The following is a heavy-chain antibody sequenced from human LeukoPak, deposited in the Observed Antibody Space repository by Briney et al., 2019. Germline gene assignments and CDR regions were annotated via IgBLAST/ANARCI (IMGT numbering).Heavy chain of an antibody. CDR2: ISDSGSAM. D-gene: IGHD5-12*01. Sequence: GGSLRLSCAASGFTFSDFYMTWIRRAPGKRLEWISYISDSGSAMSYSDSVKGRFTISRDNAKKSVYLQMNNLRVEDTAVYYCAREYSGLDYWGPGTLVTVSS. CDR1: GFTFSDFY. V-gene: IGHV3-11*01. CDR3: AREYSGLDY. J-gene: IGHJ4*02.